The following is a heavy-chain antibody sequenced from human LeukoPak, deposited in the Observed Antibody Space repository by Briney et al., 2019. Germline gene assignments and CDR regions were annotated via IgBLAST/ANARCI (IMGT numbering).Heavy chain of an antibody. Sequence: PSETLSPTCAVYGGSFSGYYWSWIRQPPGKGLEWIGEINHSGSTNYNPSLKSRVTISVDTSKNQFSLKLSSVTAADTAVCYCASSPSSGYYSDAFDIWGQGTMVTVSS. D-gene: IGHD3-22*01. J-gene: IGHJ3*02. CDR2: INHSGST. CDR1: GGSFSGYY. CDR3: ASSPSSGYYSDAFDI. V-gene: IGHV4-34*01.